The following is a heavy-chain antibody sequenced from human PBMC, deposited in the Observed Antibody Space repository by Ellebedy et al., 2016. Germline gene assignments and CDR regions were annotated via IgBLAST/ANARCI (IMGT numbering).Heavy chain of an antibody. V-gene: IGHV3-49*03. D-gene: IGHD2-2*01. Sequence: GGSLRLXXTASGFTFGDYAMSWFRQAPGKGLEWVGFIRSVNYGESIEYAASVKDKFTISRDDSKSIAYLQMNTLKTEDTAVYYCSRSYCSSTSCYLFYFDYWGQGTLVTVSS. J-gene: IGHJ4*02. CDR1: GFTFGDYA. CDR2: IRSVNYGESI. CDR3: SRSYCSSTSCYLFYFDY.